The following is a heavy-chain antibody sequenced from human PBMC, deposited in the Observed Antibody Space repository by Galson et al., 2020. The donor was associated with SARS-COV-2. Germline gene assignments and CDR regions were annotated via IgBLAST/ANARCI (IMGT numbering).Heavy chain of an antibody. J-gene: IGHJ4*02. V-gene: IGHV3-30*04. CDR1: GFTFSNYV. D-gene: IGHD1-26*01. CDR2: ISSDGSNS. Sequence: GGSLRLSCAASGFTFSNYVMHWVRQAPGKGPEWVAVISSDGSNSYYADSLKGRFTISRDNSKSTLYLQMNSLRAEDTAVYYCARGGEWELPYYFDYWGQGTLVTVSS. CDR3: ARGGEWELPYYFDY.